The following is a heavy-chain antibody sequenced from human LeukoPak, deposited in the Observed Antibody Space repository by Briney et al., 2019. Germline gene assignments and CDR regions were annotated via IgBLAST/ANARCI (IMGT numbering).Heavy chain of an antibody. CDR2: MNPNSGNT. D-gene: IGHD3-3*01. Sequence: ASVKVSCKASGYTFTSYGIGWVRQAPGQGLEWMGWMNPNSGNTGYAQKFQGRVTITRNTSISTAYMELSSLRSEDTAVYYCARGAWYYDFWSGYAIFDYWGQGTLVTVSS. CDR3: ARGAWYYDFWSGYAIFDY. CDR1: GYTFTSYG. J-gene: IGHJ4*02. V-gene: IGHV1-8*03.